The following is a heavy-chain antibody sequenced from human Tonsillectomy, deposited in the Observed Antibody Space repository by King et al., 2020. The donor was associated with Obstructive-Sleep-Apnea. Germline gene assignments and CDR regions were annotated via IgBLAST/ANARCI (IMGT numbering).Heavy chain of an antibody. CDR3: ALHAGNTQGPFDY. CDR1: GYTFTNYW. V-gene: IGHV5-51*01. CDR2: IFPGDSDT. J-gene: IGHJ4*02. Sequence: VQLVESGAEVKKPGESLKISCKTSGYTFTNYWIGWVRQMPGKGLEWMGAIFPGDSDTSYSPSFQGPVTTSADTSITTAYLQWRGLKASDTAKYSGALHAGNTQGPFDYWGQGTLVTVSS. D-gene: IGHD2-2*02.